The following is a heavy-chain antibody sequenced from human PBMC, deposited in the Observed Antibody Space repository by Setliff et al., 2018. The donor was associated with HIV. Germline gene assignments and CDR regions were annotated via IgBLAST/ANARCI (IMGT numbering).Heavy chain of an antibody. CDR3: AKDRHGDYFHYYGMDV. Sequence: PGGSLRLSCAASGFTFSSYAMHWVRQAPGKGLEWVAVISYDGTNKYFADSVKGRFTISRDNPKNTLYLQMNSLRGDDTAMYYCAKDRHGDYFHYYGMDVWGQGTTVTAP. CDR1: GFTFSSYA. V-gene: IGHV3-30-3*01. J-gene: IGHJ6*02. CDR2: ISYDGTNK. D-gene: IGHD4-17*01.